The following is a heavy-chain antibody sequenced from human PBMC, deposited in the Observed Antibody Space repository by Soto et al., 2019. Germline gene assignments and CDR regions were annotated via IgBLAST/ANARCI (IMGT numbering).Heavy chain of an antibody. D-gene: IGHD5-12*01. CDR3: GKVSGYDMDD. CDR1: GFTFSSHS. V-gene: IGHV3-21*04. Sequence: EVQVVESGGGLVKPGGSLRLSCAASGFTFSSHSMNWVRQAPGKGLEWVSTISSSSTYIYYADSVKGRFTISRDNAKNSLYLQMNSLRAEDTAVYYCGKVSGYDMDDWGQGTLVTVSS. J-gene: IGHJ4*02. CDR2: ISSSSTYI.